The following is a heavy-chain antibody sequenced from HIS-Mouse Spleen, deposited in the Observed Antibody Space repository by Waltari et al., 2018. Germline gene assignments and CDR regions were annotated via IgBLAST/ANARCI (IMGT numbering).Heavy chain of an antibody. CDR1: CGSISSRSYY. D-gene: IGHD6-13*01. Sequence: QLQLQESGPGLVKPSATLSLTCTVSCGSISSRSYYWGWIRQPPGKGLEWIGSIYYSGSTYYNPSLKSRVTISVDTSKNQFSLKLSSVTAADTAVYYCAREIPYSSSWYDWYFDLWGRGTLVTVSS. V-gene: IGHV4-39*07. J-gene: IGHJ2*01. CDR3: AREIPYSSSWYDWYFDL. CDR2: IYYSGST.